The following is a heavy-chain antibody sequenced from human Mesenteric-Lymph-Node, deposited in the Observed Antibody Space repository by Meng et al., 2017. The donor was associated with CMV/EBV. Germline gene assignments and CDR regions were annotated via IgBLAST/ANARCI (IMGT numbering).Heavy chain of an antibody. D-gene: IGHD4-23*01. J-gene: IGHJ4*02. Sequence: GGSLRLSCAASGFTFSNYAIHWVRQAPGKGLEWVSSISSSSSYIYYADSVKGRFTISRDNAKNSLYLQMNSLRAEDTAVYYCARDGGNFDYWGQGTLVTVSS. CDR2: ISSSSSYI. CDR3: ARDGGNFDY. V-gene: IGHV3-21*01. CDR1: GFTFSNYA.